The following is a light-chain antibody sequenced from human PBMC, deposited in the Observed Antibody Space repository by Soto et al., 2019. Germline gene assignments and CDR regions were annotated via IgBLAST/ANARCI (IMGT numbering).Light chain of an antibody. V-gene: IGKV3-20*01. Sequence: EIMLTQSPGTLSLSPGERATLSCRASQSVSSSFLAWYQQKPGQGPRLLIYGASSRATGIPDSFSGSGSGTDFTLTISRLEPEDFAVYYCQQYGSSPITFGQGTRLEIK. CDR1: QSVSSSF. CDR3: QQYGSSPIT. J-gene: IGKJ5*01. CDR2: GAS.